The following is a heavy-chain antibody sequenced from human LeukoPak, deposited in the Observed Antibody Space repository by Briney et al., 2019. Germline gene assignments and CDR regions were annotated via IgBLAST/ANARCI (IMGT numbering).Heavy chain of an antibody. CDR1: GFTVSNNY. D-gene: IGHD6-19*01. CDR3: ARDPVAGDDAFDV. Sequence: GGSLRLSCAASGFTVSNNYVSWVRQAPGKGLEWVSIIYSDGSTYYADSVKGRFTISRDNSKNTLYLQMSFLGAEDTAVYYCARDPVAGDDAFDVWGQGTLVTVSS. J-gene: IGHJ3*01. CDR2: IYSDGST. V-gene: IGHV3-53*01.